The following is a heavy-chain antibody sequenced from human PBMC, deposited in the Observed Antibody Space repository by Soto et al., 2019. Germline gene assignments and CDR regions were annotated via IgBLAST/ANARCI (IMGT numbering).Heavy chain of an antibody. Sequence: GGSLRLSCAASGFTFSSYAMSWVRQAPGKGLEWVSAISGSGGSTYYADSVKGRFTISRDNSKNTLYLQMNSLRAEDTAVYYCAKSVHGTIHRLYFDYWGQGTLVTVSS. CDR2: ISGSGGST. V-gene: IGHV3-23*01. D-gene: IGHD3-3*01. J-gene: IGHJ4*02. CDR3: AKSVHGTIHRLYFDY. CDR1: GFTFSSYA.